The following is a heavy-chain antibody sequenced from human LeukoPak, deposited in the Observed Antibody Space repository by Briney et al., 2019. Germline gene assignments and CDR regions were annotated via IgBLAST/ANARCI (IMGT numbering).Heavy chain of an antibody. D-gene: IGHD3-10*01. CDR3: ARDYVLLWFGETHFDY. J-gene: IGHJ4*02. Sequence: PGGSLRLSCAASGFTFSSYSMNWVRQAPGKGLEWVSSISSSSSYIYYADSVKGRFTISRDNAKNSLYLRMNSLRAEDTAVYYCARDYVLLWFGETHFDYWGQGTLVTVSS. CDR2: ISSSSSYI. V-gene: IGHV3-21*01. CDR1: GFTFSSYS.